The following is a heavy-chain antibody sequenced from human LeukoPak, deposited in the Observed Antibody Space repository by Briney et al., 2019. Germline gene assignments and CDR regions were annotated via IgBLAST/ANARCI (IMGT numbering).Heavy chain of an antibody. V-gene: IGHV3-23*01. J-gene: IGHJ3*02. CDR2: ISGSGGRT. Sequence: GGSLRLSCAASGFTFSSYAMSWVRQAPGKGLEWVSAISGSGGRTYYADSVKGRFAISRDNAKNTLYLQMNSLRAEDTAVYYCAKSLSDDPLADAFDIWGQGTMVTVSS. CDR1: GFTFSSYA. CDR3: AKSLSDDPLADAFDI.